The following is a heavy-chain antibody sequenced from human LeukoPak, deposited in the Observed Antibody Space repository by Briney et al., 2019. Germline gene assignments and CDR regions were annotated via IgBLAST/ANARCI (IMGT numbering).Heavy chain of an antibody. CDR3: ARVLGLAAHYDY. J-gene: IGHJ4*02. D-gene: IGHD6-6*01. Sequence: PSETLSLTCTVSGYSISSGYYWGWIRQPPGKGLEWIGSIYHSGSTYYNPSLKSRVTISVDTSKDQFSLKLSSVTAADTAVYYCARVLGLAAHYDYWGQGTLVTVS. CDR2: IYHSGST. V-gene: IGHV4-38-2*02. CDR1: GYSISSGYY.